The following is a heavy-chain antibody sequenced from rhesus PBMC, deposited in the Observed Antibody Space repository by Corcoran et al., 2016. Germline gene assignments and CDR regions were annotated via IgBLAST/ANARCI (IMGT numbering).Heavy chain of an antibody. D-gene: IGHD5-24*01. V-gene: IGHV1-111*02. CDR2: VDTEEGKE. J-gene: IGHJ4*01. CDR1: GYTFTAPS. Sequence: EVQLVQSGAEVKKPGSSVQLPCKAPGYTFTAPSLNWVRQAPGKGLEWMGRVDTEEGKEDYAQKFKDRVTITADMSTDTAYMELSSLRSEDTAVYYCARAIQWVPFDYWGQGVLVTVSS. CDR3: ARAIQWVPFDY.